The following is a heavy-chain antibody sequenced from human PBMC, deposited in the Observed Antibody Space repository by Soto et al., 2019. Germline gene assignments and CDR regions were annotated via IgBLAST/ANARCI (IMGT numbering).Heavy chain of an antibody. Sequence: QVQLVESGGGVVQPGRSLRLSCAASGFTFSSYAMHWVRQAPGKGLEWVAVISYDGSNKYYADSVKGRFTISRDNSKNTLYLQMNSLIAEDTAVYYCASLRCSGRGYFDYWGQGTLVTVSS. CDR2: ISYDGSNK. J-gene: IGHJ4*02. V-gene: IGHV3-30-3*01. CDR3: ASLRCSGRGYFDY. CDR1: GFTFSSYA. D-gene: IGHD1-26*01.